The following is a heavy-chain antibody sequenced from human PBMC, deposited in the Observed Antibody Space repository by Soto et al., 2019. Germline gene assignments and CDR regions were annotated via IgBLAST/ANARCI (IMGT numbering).Heavy chain of an antibody. CDR1: GYTFTSYD. CDR2: MNPNSGNT. Sequence: QVQLVQSGAEVKKPGASVKVSCKASGYTFTSYDINWVRQATGQGLEWMGWMNPNSGNTGYAQKFQGRVTMTRDTSLRTAYMDLSSLRSEVAAVYYCARVAPELRYCGWLLPPEYYFDYWGQGTLVTVSS. CDR3: ARVAPELRYCGWLLPPEYYFDY. D-gene: IGHD3-9*01. V-gene: IGHV1-8*01. J-gene: IGHJ4*02.